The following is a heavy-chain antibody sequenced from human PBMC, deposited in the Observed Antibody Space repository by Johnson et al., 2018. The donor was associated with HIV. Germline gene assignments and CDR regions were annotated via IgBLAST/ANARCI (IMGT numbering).Heavy chain of an antibody. D-gene: IGHD6-13*01. CDR2: ISYDGSNK. Sequence: QVHLVESGGGVVQPGRSLRLSCAASRFTFSSYPMHWVRQAPGKGLEWVAVISYDGSNKYYADSVKGRFTISRDNSKNTLYLQMNSRRAEDKAVYYCTMDKYPPTAAAGTDAFDIWGQGTMVTVSS. V-gene: IGHV3-30-3*01. CDR3: TMDKYPPTAAAGTDAFDI. J-gene: IGHJ3*02. CDR1: RFTFSSYP.